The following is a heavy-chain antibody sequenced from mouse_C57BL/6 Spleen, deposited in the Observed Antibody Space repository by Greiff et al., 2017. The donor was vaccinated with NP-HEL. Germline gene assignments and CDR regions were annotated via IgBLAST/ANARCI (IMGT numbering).Heavy chain of an antibody. V-gene: IGHV1-82*01. CDR2: IYPGDGDT. D-gene: IGHD4-1*01. J-gene: IGHJ3*01. CDR1: GYAFSSYW. Sequence: QVQLQQSGAELVKPGASVKISCKASGYAFSSYWMNWVKQRPGKGLEWIGQIYPGDGDTNYNGKFKGKATLTADKSSSTAYMQLSSLTSEDSAVYFCARGTANWPAWFAYWGQGTLVTVSA. CDR3: ARGTANWPAWFAY.